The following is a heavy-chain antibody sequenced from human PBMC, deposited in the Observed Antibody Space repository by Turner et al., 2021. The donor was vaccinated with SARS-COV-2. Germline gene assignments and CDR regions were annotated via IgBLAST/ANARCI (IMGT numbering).Heavy chain of an antibody. J-gene: IGHJ4*02. Sequence: QVQLVESGGGVVQPGGSLRLSCPAPGFTFSYYAMHWVRQAPGKGLEWVAVISYDGSNKYYADSVKGRFTISRDNSKNTLYLQMNSLRAEDTAVYYCARDLDNGEWERLGMDYWGQGSLVTVSS. V-gene: IGHV3-30*04. CDR1: GFTFSYYA. CDR3: ARDLDNGEWERLGMDY. CDR2: ISYDGSNK. D-gene: IGHD1-26*01.